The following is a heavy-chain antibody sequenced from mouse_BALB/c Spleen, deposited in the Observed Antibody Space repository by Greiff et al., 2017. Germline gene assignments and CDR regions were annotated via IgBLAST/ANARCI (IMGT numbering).Heavy chain of an antibody. V-gene: IGHV1S81*02. CDR2: INPSNGGT. Sequence: VQLQQSGAELVKPGASVKLSCKASGYTFTSYYMYWVKQRPGQGLEWIGEINPSNGGTNFNEKFKSKATLTVDKSSSTAYMQLSSLTSEDSAVYYCTRSDYRYNYYAMDYWGQGTSVTVSS. D-gene: IGHD2-14*01. CDR3: TRSDYRYNYYAMDY. CDR1: GYTFTSYY. J-gene: IGHJ4*01.